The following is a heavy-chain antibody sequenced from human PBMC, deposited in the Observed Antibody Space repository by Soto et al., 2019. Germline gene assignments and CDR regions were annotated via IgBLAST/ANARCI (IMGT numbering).Heavy chain of an antibody. CDR1: GGSISSYY. Sequence: PSETLSLTCTVSGGSISSYYWSWIRQPPGKGLEWIGYIYYSGSTNYNPSLKSRVTISVDTSKNQFSLKLSSVTAADTAVYYCASGRIAAAGTGTYYYYYGMDVWGQGTTVTVS. J-gene: IGHJ6*02. V-gene: IGHV4-59*01. CDR3: ASGRIAAAGTGTYYYYYGMDV. CDR2: IYYSGST. D-gene: IGHD6-13*01.